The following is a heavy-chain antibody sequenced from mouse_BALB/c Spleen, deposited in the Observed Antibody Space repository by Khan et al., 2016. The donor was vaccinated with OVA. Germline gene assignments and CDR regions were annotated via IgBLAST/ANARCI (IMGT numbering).Heavy chain of an antibody. CDR1: GYTFTSYW. J-gene: IGHJ2*01. CDR2: IYPGNSDT. D-gene: IGHD2-1*01. Sequence: VQLQQSGTVLARPGASVKMSCKASGYTFTSYWMHWVKQRPGQGLEWIGAIYPGNSDTNYNQKFKGKAKLTAVKSTSTAYMELNSRTNEDSAVYSCTSNGDGNYGSLDYWGQGTTLTVSS. CDR3: TSNGDGNYGSLDY. V-gene: IGHV1-5*01.